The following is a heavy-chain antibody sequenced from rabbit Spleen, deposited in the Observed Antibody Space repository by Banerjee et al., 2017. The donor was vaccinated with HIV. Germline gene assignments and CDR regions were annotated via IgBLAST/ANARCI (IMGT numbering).Heavy chain of an antibody. CDR1: GFSFSSGYS. V-gene: IGHV1S45*01. D-gene: IGHD7-1*01. CDR3: VRRYNGYSTAIDL. J-gene: IGHJ4*01. Sequence: QEQLMESGRGLVKPEGSLTLTCKASGFSFSSGYSMCWVRQAPGKGLKWIGCIKTGDGGTYYASWVNGRFTISKTSSTTVTLQMTSLTAADTATYFCVRRYNGYSTAIDLWGPGTLVTVS. CDR2: IKTGDGGT.